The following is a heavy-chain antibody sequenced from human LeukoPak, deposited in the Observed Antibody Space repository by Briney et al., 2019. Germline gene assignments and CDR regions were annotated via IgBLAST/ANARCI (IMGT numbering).Heavy chain of an antibody. Sequence: GGSLRLSCAASGFTFSSYSMNWVRQAPGKGLEWVSSISSSSSYIYYADLVKGRFTISRDNAKNSLYLQMNSLRAEDTAVYYCARERYSGSYAWFDPWGQGTLVTVSS. CDR1: GFTFSSYS. D-gene: IGHD1-26*01. J-gene: IGHJ5*02. V-gene: IGHV3-21*01. CDR2: ISSSSSYI. CDR3: ARERYSGSYAWFDP.